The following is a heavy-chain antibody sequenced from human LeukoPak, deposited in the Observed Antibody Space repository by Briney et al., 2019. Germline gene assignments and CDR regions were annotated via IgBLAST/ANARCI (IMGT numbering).Heavy chain of an antibody. J-gene: IGHJ4*02. CDR3: ARDLSFDWLLTDGDY. CDR1: GFTFSSYS. D-gene: IGHD3-9*01. V-gene: IGHV3-48*01. Sequence: PGGSLRLSCAASGFTFSSYSMNWVRQAPGKGLEWVSYISSSSSTIYYADSVKGRFTISRDNAKSSLYLQMNSLRAEDTAVYYCARDLSFDWLLTDGDYWGQGTLVTVSS. CDR2: ISSSSSTI.